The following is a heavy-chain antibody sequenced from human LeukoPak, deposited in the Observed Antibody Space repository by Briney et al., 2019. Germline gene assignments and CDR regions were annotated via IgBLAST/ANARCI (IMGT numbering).Heavy chain of an antibody. V-gene: IGHV4-30-2*01. CDR3: ATETRLGSGSYEDY. J-gene: IGHJ4*02. CDR1: GGSISSGGYS. CDR2: IYHSGST. Sequence: PSETLSLTCAVSGGSISSGGYSWSWIRQPPGKGLEWIGYIYHSGSTYYNPSLKSRVTISVDTSKNQFSLKLSSVTAADTAVYYCATETRLGSGSYEDYWGQGTLVTVSS. D-gene: IGHD3-10*01.